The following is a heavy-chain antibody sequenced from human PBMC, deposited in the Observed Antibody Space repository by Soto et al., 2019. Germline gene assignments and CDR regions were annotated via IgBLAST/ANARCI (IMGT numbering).Heavy chain of an antibody. Sequence: EVQLLESGGGLAQPGGSLRLSCAASGFPFSTYAMNWVRRAPGKGLEWVSGISGTGGTTYYGDSVKGRFTISRDNSKNTLYMQMNSLSVEDTAVYSCANDSSLYESTNGFDSWGQGTLVTVSS. CDR2: ISGTGGTT. J-gene: IGHJ5*01. CDR1: GFPFSTYA. D-gene: IGHD2-8*01. CDR3: ANDSSLYESTNGFDS. V-gene: IGHV3-23*01.